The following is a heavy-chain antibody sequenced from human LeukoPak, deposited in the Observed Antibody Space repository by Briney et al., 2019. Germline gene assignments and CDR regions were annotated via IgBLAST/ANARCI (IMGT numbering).Heavy chain of an antibody. CDR1: GFTFSSYE. Sequence: PRGPLRLSCAASGFTFSSYEMNWVRQAPGKGLEWVSYISSSGSTIYYADSVKGRFTISRDNAKNSLYLQMNSLRAEDTAVYYCARDGNYYDSSGYSVYYFDYWGQGTLVTVSS. D-gene: IGHD3-22*01. CDR2: ISSSGSTI. V-gene: IGHV3-48*03. CDR3: ARDGNYYDSSGYSVYYFDY. J-gene: IGHJ4*02.